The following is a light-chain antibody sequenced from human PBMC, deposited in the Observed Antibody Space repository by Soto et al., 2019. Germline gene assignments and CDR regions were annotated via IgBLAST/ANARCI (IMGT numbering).Light chain of an antibody. V-gene: IGLV2-14*03. CDR3: SSYSGSSALAV. CDR2: DVS. CDR1: SSDVGGYNY. J-gene: IGLJ2*01. Sequence: QSALTQPASVSGSPGQSITISCTGTSSDVGGYNYVSWYQQHPGKVPKLMIYDVSNRPSGVSNRFSGSKSGNTASLTISGLQAEDEADYYCSSYSGSSALAVFGGGTKLTVL.